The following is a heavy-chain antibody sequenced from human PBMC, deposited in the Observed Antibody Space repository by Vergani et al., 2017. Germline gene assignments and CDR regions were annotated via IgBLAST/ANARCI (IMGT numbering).Heavy chain of an antibody. D-gene: IGHD6-25*01. V-gene: IGHV4-31*11. Sequence: QVQLQESGPGVVKLSQTLSLTCAVSGGSISSGDHCWTWIRQRPGKGLEWIGYIFYSGTTSDNPSLRSRLTIPVDTSQKQFSRKLRSVTAADTAVYYCARVDTQVPATSHFYYMDVWGKGTTVVVSS. J-gene: IGHJ6*03. CDR1: GGSISSGDHC. CDR3: ARVDTQVPATSHFYYMDV. CDR2: IFYSGTT.